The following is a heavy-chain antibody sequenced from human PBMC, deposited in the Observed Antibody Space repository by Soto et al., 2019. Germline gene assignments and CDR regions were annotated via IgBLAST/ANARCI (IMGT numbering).Heavy chain of an antibody. V-gene: IGHV3-15*01. CDR1: GFSFSYAW. Sequence: EVQLVESGGGLVKPGGSLRLSCAASGFSFSYAWMSWVRQAPGKGLEWVGRVKTKIDGGTSDYAAPVNGRFTISRDDSKRVVFLQMNSLKTEDTAVYYCTPDCSGGSFYPGAHYSFYAMDVWGPGTTVPVSS. D-gene: IGHD2-15*01. CDR3: TPDCSGGSFYPGAHYSFYAMDV. J-gene: IGHJ6*02. CDR2: VKTKIDGGTS.